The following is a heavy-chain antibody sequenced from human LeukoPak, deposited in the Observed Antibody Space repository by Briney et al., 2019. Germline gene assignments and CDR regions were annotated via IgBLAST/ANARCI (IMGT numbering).Heavy chain of an antibody. V-gene: IGHV3-11*03. CDR2: ISTGSSYT. CDR3: ASGIAAFGTPDH. J-gene: IGHJ4*02. D-gene: IGHD6-13*01. Sequence: GGSLRLSCEASGFTFSDYYMSWIRQAPGKGLEWVSYISTGSSYTNYADSVKGRFTISRDNAKKSLYLQMNSLRAEDTAMYYCASGIAAFGTPDHWGQGTLVTVSS. CDR1: GFTFSDYY.